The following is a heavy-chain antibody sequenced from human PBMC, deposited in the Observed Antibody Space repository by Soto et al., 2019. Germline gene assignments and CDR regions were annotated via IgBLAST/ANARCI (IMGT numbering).Heavy chain of an antibody. D-gene: IGHD3-3*01. Sequence: QVQLVESGGGVVQPGRSLRLSCAASGFTFSSCAMHWVRQAPGKGLEWVALISYDGSNKYYADSVKGRFTISRDNSKNTRDLQMNSLRAEDTAVYYCARDKRDLRFLEWSYYFDYWGQGTLVTVSS. CDR2: ISYDGSNK. V-gene: IGHV3-30-3*01. CDR3: ARDKRDLRFLEWSYYFDY. CDR1: GFTFSSCA. J-gene: IGHJ4*02.